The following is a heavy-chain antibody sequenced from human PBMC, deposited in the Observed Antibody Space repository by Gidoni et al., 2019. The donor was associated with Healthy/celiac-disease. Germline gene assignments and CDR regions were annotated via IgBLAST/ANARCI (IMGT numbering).Heavy chain of an antibody. CDR2: ISSSSSYT. CDR3: ARDSGRWDSSGTFCDY. J-gene: IGHJ4*02. CDR1: ELTFSDYS. Sequence: QVQLVESGGGLVKPGGSLRRSCAASELTFSDYSMSWIRQAPGKGLEWVSYISSSSSYTNYADSVKGRFTISRDNAKNSLYLQMNSLRAEDTAVYYCARDSGRWDSSGTFCDYWGQGTLVTVSS. D-gene: IGHD3-22*01. V-gene: IGHV3-11*05.